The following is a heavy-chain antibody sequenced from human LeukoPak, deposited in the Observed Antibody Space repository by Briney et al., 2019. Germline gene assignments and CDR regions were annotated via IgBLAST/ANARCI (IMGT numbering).Heavy chain of an antibody. CDR2: IYYSGST. D-gene: IGHD3-16*01. Sequence: PSETLSLTCTVSGGSISSYYWSWIRQPPGKGLEWIGYIYYSGSTNYNPSLKSRVTISVDTSKNQFSLKLSSVTAADTAVYYCARRLRYDYVWGSSSWYFDYWGQGTLVTVSS. V-gene: IGHV4-59*01. CDR3: ARRLRYDYVWGSSSWYFDY. CDR1: GGSISSYY. J-gene: IGHJ4*02.